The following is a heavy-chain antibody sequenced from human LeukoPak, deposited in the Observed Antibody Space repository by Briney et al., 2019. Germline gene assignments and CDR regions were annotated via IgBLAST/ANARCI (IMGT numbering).Heavy chain of an antibody. Sequence: GGSLRLSCAASGFTFSSYDMHWVRQAPGKGLERVAVISYDGSNKYYADSVKGRFAISRDNSKNTVYLQMNSLRVEDTAVYYCARANTPFADYWGQGTLVTVSS. J-gene: IGHJ4*02. V-gene: IGHV3-30*09. CDR2: ISYDGSNK. CDR1: GFTFSSYD. CDR3: ARANTPFADY. D-gene: IGHD2-2*02.